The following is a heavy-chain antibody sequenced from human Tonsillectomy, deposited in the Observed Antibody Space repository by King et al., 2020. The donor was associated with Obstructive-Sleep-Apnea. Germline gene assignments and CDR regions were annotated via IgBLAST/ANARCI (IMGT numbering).Heavy chain of an antibody. CDR2: IYNVGVIK. CDR1: GLTLVTFP. D-gene: IGHD4-17*01. CDR3: ARDLDGDYEVAYYYYGMDV. J-gene: IGHJ6*02. Sequence: QLVQSGGGLFKLGGSLKLSCEPSGLTLVTFPIPGVRRAPGKGLSGGEVIYNVGVIKDYATPVKGRFTISRDNSKNTLYLQMNSLRAEDTAVYYCARDLDGDYEVAYYYYGMDVWGQGTTVTVSS. V-gene: IGHV3-30*04.